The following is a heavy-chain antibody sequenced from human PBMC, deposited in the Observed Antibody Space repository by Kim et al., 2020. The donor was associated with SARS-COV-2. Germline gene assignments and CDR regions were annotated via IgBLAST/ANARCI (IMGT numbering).Heavy chain of an antibody. D-gene: IGHD3-10*01. V-gene: IGHV3-7*01. J-gene: IGHJ4*02. Sequence: VSGKGRFTISRDNANAKNSLYLQMNSLRAEDTAVYYCARVRYGSGGPAEDFWGQGTLVTVSS. CDR3: ARVRYGSGGPAEDF.